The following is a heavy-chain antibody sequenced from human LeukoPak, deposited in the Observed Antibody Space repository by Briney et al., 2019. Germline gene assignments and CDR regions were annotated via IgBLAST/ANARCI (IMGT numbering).Heavy chain of an antibody. V-gene: IGHV4-59*01. CDR1: GGSMSTYY. Sequence: SETLSLTCSVSGGSMSTYYWSWIRQPPGKGLEWIGYIHYSGSTNYNPSLKSRVTISVDTSKNQFSLKLSSVTAADTAVYYCARGRGNWGFDYWGQGTLVTVSS. D-gene: IGHD7-27*01. CDR3: ARGRGNWGFDY. CDR2: IHYSGST. J-gene: IGHJ4*02.